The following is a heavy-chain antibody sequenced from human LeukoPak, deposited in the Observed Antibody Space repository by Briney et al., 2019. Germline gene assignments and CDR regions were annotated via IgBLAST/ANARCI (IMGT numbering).Heavy chain of an antibody. J-gene: IGHJ6*03. CDR1: GGSLTSANS. Sequence: PESLSLSCAVSGGSLTSANSWSGGPQSPGRGLGGVGEIYHTGNTNYKPSLNGRVSVSLDTSKNQFSLRLTSGTAADTAVYFCARDANGSDLHYYHMDVWGKGTTVTVS. V-gene: IGHV4-4*01. CDR2: IYHTGNT. D-gene: IGHD6-25*01. CDR3: ARDANGSDLHYYHMDV.